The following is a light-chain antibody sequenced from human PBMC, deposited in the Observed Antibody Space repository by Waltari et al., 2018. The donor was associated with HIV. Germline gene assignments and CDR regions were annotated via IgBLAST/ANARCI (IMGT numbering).Light chain of an antibody. CDR1: SSDVGGYDY. V-gene: IGLV2-14*01. CDR3: SSYTSSSALEVL. J-gene: IGLJ3*02. Sequence: QSALTQPASVSGSLGQSITIPCTGTSSDVGGYDYVSWYQKHPGRAPKPLIYDVSNRPSGVSNSFSGAKSGNTAALTISGLQAEDEADYHCSSYTSSSALEVLFGGGTTLTVL. CDR2: DVS.